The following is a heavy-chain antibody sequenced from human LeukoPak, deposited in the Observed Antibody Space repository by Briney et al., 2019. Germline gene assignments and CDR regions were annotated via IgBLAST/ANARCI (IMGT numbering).Heavy chain of an antibody. CDR3: AKGSVGNADFAS. Sequence: GGSLRLSFAAFGLTFSSFSMTWVRQAPGKGLKWVSSIIVSGTTYYADSVKGRFTISRDSFRGTLFLQMDSLRVEGTAVYFCAKGSVGNADFASWGQGALVTVSS. D-gene: IGHD6-25*01. J-gene: IGHJ4*02. V-gene: IGHV3-23*01. CDR2: IIVSGTT. CDR1: GLTFSSFS.